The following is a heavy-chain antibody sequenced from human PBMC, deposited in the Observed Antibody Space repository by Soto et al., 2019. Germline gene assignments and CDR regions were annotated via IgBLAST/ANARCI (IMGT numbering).Heavy chain of an antibody. CDR3: ARERSSSSPERVVAFDF. D-gene: IGHD6-6*01. J-gene: IGHJ3*01. CDR2: IYYSGST. Sequence: PSETLSLTCTVSGGSISSYYWSWIRQPPGKGLEWIGYIYYSGSTNYNPSLKSRVTISVDTSKNQFSLKLSSVTAADTAVYYCARERSSSSPERVVAFDFWGQRTMVTVSS. CDR1: GGSISSYY. V-gene: IGHV4-59*01.